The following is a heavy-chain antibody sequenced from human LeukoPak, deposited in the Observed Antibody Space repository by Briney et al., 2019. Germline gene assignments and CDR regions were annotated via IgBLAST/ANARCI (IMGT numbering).Heavy chain of an antibody. D-gene: IGHD2-8*02. J-gene: IGHJ6*03. Sequence: ASANVSCKASGYTLSNYGISWVRHAPRQGLEWSGWISACNGNKHPTLDLQGRVTMTTDTLTSTAYMELRGLRSDDTAVYYCARQHDCTAYYNYNMVVWGEGATLTVPS. V-gene: IGHV1-18*01. CDR2: ISACNGNK. CDR3: ARQHDCTAYYNYNMVV. CDR1: GYTLSNYG.